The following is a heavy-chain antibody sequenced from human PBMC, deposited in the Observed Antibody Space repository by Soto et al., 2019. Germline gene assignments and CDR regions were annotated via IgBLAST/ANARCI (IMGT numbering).Heavy chain of an antibody. D-gene: IGHD2-15*01. CDR1: GGSFSGYY. Sequence: QVQLQQWGAGLLKPSETLSLTCAVYGGSFSGYYWSWIRQPPGKGLEWIGEINHSGSTNYNPSLPSRVTISVDTAKNQFSLKLRSVTAADTDVYYCARGQVVAASRYFDLWGRGTLVTVSS. J-gene: IGHJ2*01. CDR3: ARGQVVAASRYFDL. V-gene: IGHV4-34*01. CDR2: INHSGST.